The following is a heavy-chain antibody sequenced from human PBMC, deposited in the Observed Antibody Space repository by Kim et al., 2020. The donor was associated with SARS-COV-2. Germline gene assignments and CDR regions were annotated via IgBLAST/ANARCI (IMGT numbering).Heavy chain of an antibody. CDR2: VDFSGRPT. J-gene: IGHJ4*02. Sequence: GGSLRLSCTASGFTFSNYAMNWVRQAPGKGLEWVANVDFSGRPTNYADSVKGRFTISRNNPKNTVDLQMSSLRGEDTAIYYCVRRDCSGGTCYFFDYWGQGTLVTVSS. CDR1: GFTFSNYA. D-gene: IGHD2-15*01. CDR3: VRRDCSGGTCYFFDY. V-gene: IGHV3-23*01.